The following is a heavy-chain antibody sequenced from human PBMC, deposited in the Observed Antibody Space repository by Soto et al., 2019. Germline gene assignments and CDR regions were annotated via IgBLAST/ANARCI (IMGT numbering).Heavy chain of an antibody. J-gene: IGHJ4*02. V-gene: IGHV1-46*01. D-gene: IGHD2-8*01. CDR2: INPSGGST. CDR3: ARGGTPAGIVLMVYAAGPLDY. Sequence: ASVKVSCKASGYTFTSYYMHWVRQAPGQGLEWMGIINPSGGSTSYAQKFQGRVTMTRDTSTSTVYMELSSLRSEDTAVYYCARGGTPAGIVLMVYAAGPLDYWGQGTLVTVSS. CDR1: GYTFTSYY.